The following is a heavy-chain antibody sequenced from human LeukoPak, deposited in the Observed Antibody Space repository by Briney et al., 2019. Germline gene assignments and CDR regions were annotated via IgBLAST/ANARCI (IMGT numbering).Heavy chain of an antibody. CDR1: GYIFTSYD. Sequence: RASVKVSCKASGYIFTSYDINWVRQATGQGLEWMGWTNPNSGNTGYAQKFQGRVTMTRNTSISTAYMELSSLRSEDTAVYYCARVGRWLQFFYWGQGTLVTVSS. CDR2: TNPNSGNT. CDR3: ARVGRWLQFFY. J-gene: IGHJ4*02. V-gene: IGHV1-8*01. D-gene: IGHD5-24*01.